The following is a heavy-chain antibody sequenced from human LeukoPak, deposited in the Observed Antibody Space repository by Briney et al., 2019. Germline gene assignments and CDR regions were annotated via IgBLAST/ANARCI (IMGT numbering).Heavy chain of an antibody. CDR2: IYYSGST. CDR1: GGSISIGGYY. Sequence: SQTLSLTCTVSGGSISIGGYYWSWIRQHPGKGLEWIGDIYYSGSTYYNPSLKSRVTISVDTSKNQFSLKLSSVTAADTAVYYCARGTGYYDSSGYFTFDYWGQGTLVTVSS. D-gene: IGHD3-22*01. J-gene: IGHJ4*02. V-gene: IGHV4-31*03. CDR3: ARGTGYYDSSGYFTFDY.